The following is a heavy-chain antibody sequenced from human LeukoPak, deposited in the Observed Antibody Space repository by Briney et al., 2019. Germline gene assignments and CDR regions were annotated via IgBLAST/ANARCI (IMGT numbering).Heavy chain of an antibody. D-gene: IGHD3-22*01. J-gene: IGHJ4*02. CDR3: ARGVAAYTHYADSSGYD. Sequence: ASVKVSCKASGYTLTGYHVQWVRQAPGQGLEWMGWINPMNGDTNYAQKFQGRVTMTRDTSINTAYMELRSLISDDTAVYYCARGVAAYTHYADSSGYDWGQGTLVTVSS. CDR1: GYTLTGYH. V-gene: IGHV1-2*02. CDR2: INPMNGDT.